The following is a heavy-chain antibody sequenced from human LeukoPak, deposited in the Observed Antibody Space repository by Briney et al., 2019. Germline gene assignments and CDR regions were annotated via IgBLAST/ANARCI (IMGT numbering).Heavy chain of an antibody. CDR1: GFTFDDYA. CDR3: ARIRGSGSYNY. J-gene: IGHJ4*02. CDR2: ISWNSGSI. Sequence: GGSLRLSCAASGFTFDDYAMHWVRQAPGKGLEWVSGISWNSGSIGYADSVKGRFTISRDNAKNSLYLQMNSLRAEDTAVYYCARIRGSGSYNYWGQGTLVTVSS. D-gene: IGHD3-10*01. V-gene: IGHV3-9*01.